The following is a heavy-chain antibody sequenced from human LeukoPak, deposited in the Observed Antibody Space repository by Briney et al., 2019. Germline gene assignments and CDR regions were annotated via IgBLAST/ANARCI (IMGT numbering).Heavy chain of an antibody. CDR2: IRYDGSNK. J-gene: IGHJ6*03. CDR3: AKGLRYFDWLLYHYYYYMDV. D-gene: IGHD3-9*01. CDR1: GFTFSSYA. V-gene: IGHV3-30*02. Sequence: GGSLRLSCAASGFTFSSYAMHWVRQAPGKGLEWVAFIRYDGSNKYYADSVKGRFTISRDNSKNTLYLQMNSLRAEDTAVYYCAKGLRYFDWLLYHYYYYMDVWGKGTTVTISS.